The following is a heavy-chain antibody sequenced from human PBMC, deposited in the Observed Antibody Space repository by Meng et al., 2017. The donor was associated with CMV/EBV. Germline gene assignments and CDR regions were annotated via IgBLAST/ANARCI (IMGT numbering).Heavy chain of an antibody. CDR2: ISWDGGST. J-gene: IGHJ4*02. Sequence: GGSLRLSCAASGFTFDDYTMHWVRQAPGKGLEWVSLISWDGGSTYYADSVKGRFTISRDNSKNSLYLQMNSLRTEDTALYYCAKDQDGYNYALPDYWGQGTLVTVSS. V-gene: IGHV3-43*01. CDR1: GFTFDDYT. CDR3: AKDQDGYNYALPDY. D-gene: IGHD5-24*01.